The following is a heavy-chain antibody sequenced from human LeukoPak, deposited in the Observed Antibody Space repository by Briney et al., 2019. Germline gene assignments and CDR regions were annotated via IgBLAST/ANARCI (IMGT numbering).Heavy chain of an antibody. V-gene: IGHV4-30-4*08. CDR1: GGSISSGDYY. Sequence: PSETLSLTCTVSGGSISSGDYYWSWIRQLPGKGLEWIGYIYYSGSTYYNPSLKSRVTISVDTSKNQFSLKLSSVTAADTAVYYCARHDDSNRIVVVPAALYYWGQGTLVTVSS. CDR2: IYYSGST. J-gene: IGHJ4*02. D-gene: IGHD2-2*01. CDR3: ARHDDSNRIVVVPAALYY.